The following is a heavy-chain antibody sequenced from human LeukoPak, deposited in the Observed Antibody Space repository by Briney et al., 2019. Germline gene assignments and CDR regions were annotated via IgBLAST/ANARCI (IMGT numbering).Heavy chain of an antibody. V-gene: IGHV4-30-4*01. CDR3: ARVTCSGGSCYSFDY. CDR2: IYHSGGT. D-gene: IGHD2-15*01. CDR1: GGSVSSGDYY. J-gene: IGHJ4*02. Sequence: SETLSLTWTVSGGSVSSGDYYWSWIRQPPGKGLEWIGYIYHSGGTYYNPPLKSRVTISVDTSKNQFSLKLTSVTAADTAVYYCARVTCSGGSCYSFDYWGQGTLVTVSS.